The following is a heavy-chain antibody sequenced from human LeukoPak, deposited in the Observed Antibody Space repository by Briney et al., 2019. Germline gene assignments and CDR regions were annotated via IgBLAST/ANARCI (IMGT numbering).Heavy chain of an antibody. J-gene: IGHJ4*02. V-gene: IGHV3-23*01. D-gene: IGHD2-21*02. CDR2: ISGSGGST. CDR3: AKVAVVATATPADY. CDR1: GFTFSSYA. Sequence: GGSLRLSCAASGFTFSSYAMSWVRQAPGKGLEWVSAISGSGGSTYYADSVKGRFTIPRDNSKNTLYLQMNSLRAEDTAVYYCAKVAVVATATPADYWGQGTLVTVSS.